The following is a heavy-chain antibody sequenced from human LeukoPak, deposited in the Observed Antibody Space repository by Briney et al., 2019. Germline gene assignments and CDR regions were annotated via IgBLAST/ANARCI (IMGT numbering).Heavy chain of an antibody. D-gene: IGHD5-24*01. J-gene: IGHJ4*02. CDR3: ARELLGHGYNSGDFDY. V-gene: IGHV3-7*01. CDR2: IKQDGNEK. CDR1: GFTFTSHP. Sequence: GGSLRLSCAASGFTFTSHPMNWVRQAPGKGLEWVANIKQDGNEKYYVDSVKGRFTISRDNAKNSLYLQMNSLRAEDTAVYYCARELLGHGYNSGDFDYWGQGTLVTVSS.